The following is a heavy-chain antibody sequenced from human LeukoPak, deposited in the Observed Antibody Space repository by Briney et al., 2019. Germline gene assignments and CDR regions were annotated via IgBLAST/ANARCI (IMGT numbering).Heavy chain of an antibody. CDR2: IKQDGSEK. CDR1: GFTFGSHA. Sequence: GGSLRLSCAASGFTFGSHAVSWVRQAPGKGLEWVANIKQDGSEKYYVDSVKGRFTISRDNAKNSLYLQMNSLRAEDTAVYYCVRDQLLTGDYWGQGTLVTVSS. V-gene: IGHV3-7*01. CDR3: VRDQLLTGDY. D-gene: IGHD2-2*01. J-gene: IGHJ4*02.